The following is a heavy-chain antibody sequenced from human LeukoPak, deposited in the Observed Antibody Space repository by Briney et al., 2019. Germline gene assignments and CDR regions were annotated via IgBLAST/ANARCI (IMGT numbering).Heavy chain of an antibody. CDR2: ISSSSSYI. D-gene: IGHD3-3*01. CDR3: ARYDFWSGFDY. J-gene: IGHJ4*02. V-gene: IGHV3-21*01. Sequence: GGSLRLSCAASEFTFSSYSMNWVRQAPGKGLEWVSSISSSSSYIYYADSVKGRFTISRDNSKNTLYLQMNSLRAEDTAVYYCARYDFWSGFDYWGQGTLVTVSS. CDR1: EFTFSSYS.